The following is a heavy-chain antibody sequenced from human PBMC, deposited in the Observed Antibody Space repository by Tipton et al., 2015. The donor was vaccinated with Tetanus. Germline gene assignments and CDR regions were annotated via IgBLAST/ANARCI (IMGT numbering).Heavy chain of an antibody. D-gene: IGHD3-10*01. Sequence: SLRLSCAGTPSTFSGYAMSWVRQAPGQGLEWVSSVSAVGDTTNYAASVKGRFTISRDNSKYTLYLQMNSLRAEDTAVYYCAKDRGSRALLYFDLWGRGTRVFVSS. CDR2: VSAVGDTT. CDR3: AKDRGSRALLYFDL. V-gene: IGHV3-23*01. J-gene: IGHJ2*01. CDR1: PSTFSGYA.